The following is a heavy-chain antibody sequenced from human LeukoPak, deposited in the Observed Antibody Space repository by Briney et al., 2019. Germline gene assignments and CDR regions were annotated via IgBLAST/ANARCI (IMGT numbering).Heavy chain of an antibody. J-gene: IGHJ4*02. CDR1: GFTVSSNY. CDR3: ARAKTYYYDSSGYYSI. D-gene: IGHD3-22*01. V-gene: IGHV3-66*01. Sequence: GGSLRLSCAASGFTVSSNYMSWVRQAPGKGLEWVSVIYSGGSTYYADSVKGRFTISRDNSKNTLYLQMNSLRAEDTAVYYCARAKTYYYDSSGYYSIWGQGTLVTVS. CDR2: IYSGGST.